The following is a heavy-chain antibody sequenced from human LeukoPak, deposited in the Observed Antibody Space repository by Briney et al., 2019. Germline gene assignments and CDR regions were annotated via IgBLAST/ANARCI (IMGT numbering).Heavy chain of an antibody. CDR1: GFTFSDYY. Sequence: PGGSLRLSCAASGFTFSDYYMSWVRQAPGRGLEWVSGISGNGGSTYYADSVKGRFTISRDNSKNTLYLQMNSLRADDTAVYYCAKDGGSRSDWIPWGQGTLVTVSS. CDR3: AKDGGSRSDWIP. CDR2: ISGNGGST. J-gene: IGHJ5*02. D-gene: IGHD6-19*01. V-gene: IGHV3-23*01.